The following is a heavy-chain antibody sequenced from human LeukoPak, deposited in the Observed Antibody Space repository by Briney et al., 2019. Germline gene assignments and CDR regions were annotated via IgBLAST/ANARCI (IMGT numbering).Heavy chain of an antibody. CDR2: INPNSGGT. D-gene: IGHD5-18*01. J-gene: IGHJ4*02. CDR1: GYTFTGYY. CDR3: ARGVDTAIVKLPYFDY. V-gene: IGHV1-2*02. Sequence: ASVKVSCKASGYTFTGYYMHWVRQAPGQGLEWMGWINPNSGGTNYAQKFQGRVTMTRDTSISTAYMELSSLRSEDTAVYYCARGVDTAIVKLPYFDYWGQGTLVTVSS.